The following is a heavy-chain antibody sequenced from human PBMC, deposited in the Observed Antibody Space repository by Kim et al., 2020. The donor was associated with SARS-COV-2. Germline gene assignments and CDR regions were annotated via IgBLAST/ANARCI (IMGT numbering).Heavy chain of an antibody. V-gene: IGHV4-39*07. CDR2: IYYSGST. CDR3: ARDGLNFDY. J-gene: IGHJ4*02. CDR1: GGSISSSSYY. Sequence: SETLSLTCTVSGGSISSSSYYWGWIRQPPGKGLEWIGSIYYSGSTYYNPSLKRRVTISVDTSKNQFSLKLSSVTAADTAVYYCARDGLNFDYWGQGTLVTVAS.